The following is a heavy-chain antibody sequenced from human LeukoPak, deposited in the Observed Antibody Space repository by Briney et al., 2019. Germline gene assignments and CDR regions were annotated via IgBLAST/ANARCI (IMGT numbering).Heavy chain of an antibody. V-gene: IGHV3-23*01. D-gene: IGHD3-16*02. CDR2: ISGSGAT. J-gene: IGHJ4*02. CDR1: RFTFSNYG. Sequence: GGSLRLSCAASRFTFSNYGMSWVRQAPGKGLEWVSAISGSGATYADSVKGRFTISRDNSKNTLYLQMNSLRAEDTAVYYCAKLEIWGNYRYLDYWGQGTLVTVS. CDR3: AKLEIWGNYRYLDY.